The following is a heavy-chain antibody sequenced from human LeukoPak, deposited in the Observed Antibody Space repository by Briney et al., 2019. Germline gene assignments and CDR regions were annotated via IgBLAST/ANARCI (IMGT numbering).Heavy chain of an antibody. V-gene: IGHV1-2*02. J-gene: IGHJ3*02. CDR3: ARDQGIVGALFAFDI. Sequence: ASVKVSCKASGGTFSSYAISWVRQAPGQGLEWMGWINPNSGGTNYAQKFQGRVTMTRDTSISTAYMELSRLRSDDTAVYYCARDQGIVGALFAFDIWGQGTMVTVSS. D-gene: IGHD1-26*01. CDR2: INPNSGGT. CDR1: GGTFSSYA.